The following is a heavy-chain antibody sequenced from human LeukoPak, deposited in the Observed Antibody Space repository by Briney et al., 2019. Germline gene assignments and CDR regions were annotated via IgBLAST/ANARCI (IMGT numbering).Heavy chain of an antibody. CDR1: GFTFSSYA. CDR2: ISYDGSNK. Sequence: PGGSLRLSCAASGFTFSSYAMHWVRQAPGKGLEWVAVISYDGSNKYYADSVKGRFTTSRDNSKNTLYLQMNSLRAEDTAVYYCAKAIWVAATSSWFCLDYWGQGTLVTVSS. V-gene: IGHV3-30-3*01. D-gene: IGHD3-10*01. J-gene: IGHJ4*02. CDR3: AKAIWVAATSSWFCLDY.